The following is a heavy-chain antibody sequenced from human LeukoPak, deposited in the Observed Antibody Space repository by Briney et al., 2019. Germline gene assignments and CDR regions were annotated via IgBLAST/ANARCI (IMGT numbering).Heavy chain of an antibody. CDR2: ISSSST. CDR1: GFTFSSYS. D-gene: IGHD6-13*01. Sequence: KPGGSLRLSCAASGFTFSSYSMNWVRQAPGKGLEWVSSISSSSTYADSVKGRFTISRDNAKNSLYLQMNSLRAEDTAVYYCARDFIAAAGTTDYWGQGTLVTVSS. J-gene: IGHJ4*02. V-gene: IGHV3-21*01. CDR3: ARDFIAAAGTTDY.